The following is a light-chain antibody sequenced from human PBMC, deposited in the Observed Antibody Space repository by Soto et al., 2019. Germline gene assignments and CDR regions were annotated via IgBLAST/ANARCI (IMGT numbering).Light chain of an antibody. CDR2: EVT. CDR3: SSYATGDNYV. V-gene: IGLV2-8*01. CDR1: SSDVGGYNH. Sequence: QSALTQPPSASGSPGQSVTISCTGTSSDVGGYNHVSWYQQHPGKAPKVVIYEVTKRPSGVPDRFSGSKSGNTASLTVSGLQAEEEADYYCSSYATGDNYVFGSGTKLTVL. J-gene: IGLJ1*01.